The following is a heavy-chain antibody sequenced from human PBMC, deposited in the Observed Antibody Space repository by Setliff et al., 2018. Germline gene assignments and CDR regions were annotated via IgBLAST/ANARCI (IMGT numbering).Heavy chain of an antibody. J-gene: IGHJ4*02. Sequence: GASVKVSCKASGYIFTTYGFSWVRQAPGQGLEWMGSISGYTGETNYAQKFQARVTMTADTSTSTAYMELRSLRSDDTAVYYCATSWGATPFDYWGQGTLVTVSS. CDR3: ATSWGATPFDY. D-gene: IGHD1-26*01. CDR1: GYIFTTYG. V-gene: IGHV1-18*01. CDR2: ISGYTGET.